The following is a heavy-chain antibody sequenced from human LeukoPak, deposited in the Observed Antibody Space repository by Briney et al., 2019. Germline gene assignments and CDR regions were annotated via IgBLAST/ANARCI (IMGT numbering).Heavy chain of an antibody. J-gene: IGHJ4*02. CDR3: ARSTGSGSYYGDY. V-gene: IGHV3-53*01. CDR1: GFTVSSNY. D-gene: IGHD1-26*01. Sequence: GGSLRLSCAASGFTVSSNYMSWVRQAPGKGLEWVSVIYSGGSTYYADSVKGRFTISRDNSKNTLYLQMNSLRAEDTAVYYCARSTGSGSYYGDYWGQGTLVTVSS. CDR2: IYSGGST.